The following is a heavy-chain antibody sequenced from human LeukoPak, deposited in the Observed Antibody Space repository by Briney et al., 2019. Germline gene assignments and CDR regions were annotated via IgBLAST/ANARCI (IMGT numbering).Heavy chain of an antibody. J-gene: IGHJ4*02. CDR3: ASSNCAGDCYLDY. D-gene: IGHD2-21*02. CDR1: GFTVSRKY. CDR2: IYSGGST. V-gene: IGHV3-53*01. Sequence: PGGSLRLSCAASGFTVSRKYMSWVRQAPGEGLEWVSLIYSGGSTYYADSVKGRFSISRDNSKNTLYLQVNSLRVEDTAVYYCASSNCAGDCYLDYWGQGSLVTVSS.